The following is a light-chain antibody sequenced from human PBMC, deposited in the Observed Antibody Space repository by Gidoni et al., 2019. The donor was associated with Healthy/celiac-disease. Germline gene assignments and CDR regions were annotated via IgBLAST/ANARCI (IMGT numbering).Light chain of an antibody. Sequence: DIQMTQSPSYLAASVGDRVNITCRSSQSISSYLNWYQQKPGKAPKLLIYAASSLQSGVPSRFSGSGSGTDFTLTISSLQPEDFATYYCQQSYSTPLTFXQXTKVEIK. CDR1: QSISSY. J-gene: IGKJ1*01. V-gene: IGKV1-39*01. CDR2: AAS. CDR3: QQSYSTPLT.